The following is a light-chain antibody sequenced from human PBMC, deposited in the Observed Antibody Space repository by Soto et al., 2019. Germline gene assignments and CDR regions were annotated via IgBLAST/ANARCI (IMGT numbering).Light chain of an antibody. CDR1: SSDVGGYNY. Sequence: QSALTQPASVSGSPGQSITISCTGTSSDVGGYNYLSWYQQNPGKAPKVMIYEVSNRPSGVSNRFSGSKSGNTASLTISGLQAQDEADYYCNSYTTSGTPVFGGGTKVTVL. CDR2: EVS. J-gene: IGLJ3*02. CDR3: NSYTTSGTPV. V-gene: IGLV2-14*01.